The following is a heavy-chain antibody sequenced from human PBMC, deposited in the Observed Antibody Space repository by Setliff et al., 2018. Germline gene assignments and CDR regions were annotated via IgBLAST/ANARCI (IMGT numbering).Heavy chain of an antibody. J-gene: IGHJ4*02. Sequence: PSETLSLTCTVSGDSISSSSFYWGWIRQPPEKGLEWIGSIYYSGSTNYNPSLKSRVTISVDTSKNQFSLKLSSVTAADTALYYCTVYNTGSSKDHYWGQGTPVTVSS. CDR1: GDSISSSSFY. V-gene: IGHV4-39*07. D-gene: IGHD2-8*02. CDR3: TVYNTGSSKDHY. CDR2: IYYSGST.